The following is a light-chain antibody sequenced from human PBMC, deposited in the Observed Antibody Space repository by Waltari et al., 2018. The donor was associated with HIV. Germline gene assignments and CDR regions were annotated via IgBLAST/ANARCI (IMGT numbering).Light chain of an antibody. CDR1: QSVSSN. V-gene: IGKV3-15*01. J-gene: IGKJ3*01. Sequence: EIVMTQSPATLSVSPGERVTLSCRASQSVSSNLAWYQHKPGHSPRRLIYGASTSATGVPAWFSGSGSVTEFTLTICSVQSEDFAVYYCQQYRNWPPGFTFGPGTKVDN. CDR2: GAS. CDR3: QQYRNWPPGFT.